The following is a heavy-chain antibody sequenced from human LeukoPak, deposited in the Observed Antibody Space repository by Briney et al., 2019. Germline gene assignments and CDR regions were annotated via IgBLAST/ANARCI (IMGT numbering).Heavy chain of an antibody. Sequence: PSETLSLTCTVSGGSISSYYWSWIRQPAGKGLEWIGRIYTSGSTNYNPSLKSRVTMSVDTSKNQFSLKLSSVTAADTAVYYCARGAYHYDSGVYNLFDYWGQGTLVTVSS. V-gene: IGHV4-4*07. CDR3: ARGAYHYDSGVYNLFDY. D-gene: IGHD3-22*01. CDR1: GGSISSYY. J-gene: IGHJ4*02. CDR2: IYTSGST.